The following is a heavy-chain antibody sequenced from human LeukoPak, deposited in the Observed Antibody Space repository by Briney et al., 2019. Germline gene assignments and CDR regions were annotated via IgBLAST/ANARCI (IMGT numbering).Heavy chain of an antibody. Sequence: PGGPLRLSCEASGFNFSDYYMTWMRQAPGKGREWLSYISPNSYPTSSTASVRGRYTISRDNSKNSMYLQMNSLRAEDTALYYCSRQKRTFDYCGRGTLVTVSS. CDR2: ISPNSYPT. CDR1: GFNFSDYY. CDR3: SRQKRTFDY. V-gene: IGHV3-11*01. J-gene: IGHJ4*02.